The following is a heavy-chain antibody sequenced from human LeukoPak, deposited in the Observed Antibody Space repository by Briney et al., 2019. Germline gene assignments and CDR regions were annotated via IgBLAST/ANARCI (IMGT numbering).Heavy chain of an antibody. V-gene: IGHV4-61*02. D-gene: IGHD3-10*01. CDR1: GGSISSGSYY. CDR2: IYTSGST. Sequence: SETLSLTCTVSGGSISSGSYYWSWIRQPAGKGLEWIGRIYTSGSTNHNPSLKSRVTISVDTSKNQFSLKLSSVTAADTAVYYCARDVGGVDYWGQGTLVTVSS. CDR3: ARDVGGVDY. J-gene: IGHJ4*02.